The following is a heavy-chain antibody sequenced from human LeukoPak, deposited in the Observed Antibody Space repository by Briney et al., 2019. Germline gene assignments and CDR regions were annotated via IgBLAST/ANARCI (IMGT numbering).Heavy chain of an antibody. CDR3: EKDFGSYYYDSSGYYSSSFDY. J-gene: IGHJ4*02. V-gene: IGHV3-9*01. CDR1: GFTFDGYA. CDR2: ISWNSDNA. D-gene: IGHD3-22*01. Sequence: GGSLRLTCAASGFTFDGYAMHWVRQAPGKGLEWVSGISWNSDNAGYADSVKGRFTISRDNAKNSMYLQMNSMRAEETAFYYCEKDFGSYYYDSSGYYSSSFDYWGQGTLVTVSS.